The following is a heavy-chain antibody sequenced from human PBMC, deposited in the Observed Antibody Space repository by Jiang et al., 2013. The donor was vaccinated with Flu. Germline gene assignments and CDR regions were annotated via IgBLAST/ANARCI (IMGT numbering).Heavy chain of an antibody. V-gene: IGHV4-59*01. CDR2: IYFTGKT. CDR1: GGSMSSYY. CDR3: ARDQSDYGADDAFDV. D-gene: IGHD4-17*01. J-gene: IGHJ3*01. Sequence: KPSETLSLTCTVSGGSMSSYYWSWIRQPPGKGLEWLGYIYFTGKTNYNPSLTSRVTISIDMSKRQFSLNLTSVTAADTAVYYCARDQSDYGADDAFDVWGQGTMVTVSS.